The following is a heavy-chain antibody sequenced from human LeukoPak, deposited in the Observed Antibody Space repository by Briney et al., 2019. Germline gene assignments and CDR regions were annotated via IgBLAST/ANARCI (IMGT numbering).Heavy chain of an antibody. CDR3: ARKGSGGSFSWFDP. CDR2: IIPIFGTA. J-gene: IGHJ5*02. V-gene: IGHV1-69*13. Sequence: EASVKVSCKASGGTFSSYAISWVRQAPGQGLEWMGGIIPIFGTANYAQKFQGRVTITADESTSTAYMERSSLRSEDTAVYYCARKGSGGSFSWFDPWGQGTLVTVSS. CDR1: GGTFSSYA. D-gene: IGHD2-15*01.